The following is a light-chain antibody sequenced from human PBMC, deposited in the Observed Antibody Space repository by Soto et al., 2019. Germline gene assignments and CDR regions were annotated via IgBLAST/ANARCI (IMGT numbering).Light chain of an antibody. CDR2: AAS. CDR1: HDIRNY. V-gene: IGKV1-16*01. CDR3: QHYSRYPLT. Sequence: DIQMTQAPSSLSASVGDRVTITCRSSHDIRNYLSWFQQKPGKAPKSLIYAASSLQSGVPSRFRASASGTDFALNISSLQHEDFATHFCQHYSRYPLTFGGGTTVEIK. J-gene: IGKJ4*01.